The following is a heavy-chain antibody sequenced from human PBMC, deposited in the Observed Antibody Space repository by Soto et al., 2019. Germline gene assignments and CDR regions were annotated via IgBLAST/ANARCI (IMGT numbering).Heavy chain of an antibody. D-gene: IGHD4-4*01. CDR3: AGDPDSHYNDSHASSYP. V-gene: IGHV3-73*01. Sequence: GSLSLSCAASGFTFGASALQWVRQASGKGLEWLGRIGSRGETYATTYAASVKGRFTISRDDSKKTAYLQMNSLESDDTAVYYCAGDPDSHYNDSHASSYPWGQGTLVTVSS. CDR1: GFTFGASA. CDR2: IGSRGETYAT. J-gene: IGHJ5*02.